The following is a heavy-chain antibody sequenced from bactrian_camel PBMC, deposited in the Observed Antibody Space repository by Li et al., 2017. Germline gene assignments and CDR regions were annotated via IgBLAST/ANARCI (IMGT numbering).Heavy chain of an antibody. CDR3: AKESSVDYNEYVSIFDY. V-gene: IGHV3S1*01. Sequence: HVQLVESGGGFVQPGESLRLSCAASGFTLSNYYMRWVRQVPGKGLEFVSSITPSGGSTYYAGSVKGRFTLSQDNAKKTVSLQMNSLKTEDTAMYYCAKESSVDYNEYVSIFDYWGQGTQVTVS. CDR1: GFTLSNYY. J-gene: IGHJ4*01. D-gene: IGHD4*01. CDR2: ITPSGGST.